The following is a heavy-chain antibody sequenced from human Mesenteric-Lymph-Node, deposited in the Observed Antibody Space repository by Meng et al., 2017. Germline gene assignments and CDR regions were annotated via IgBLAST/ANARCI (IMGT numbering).Heavy chain of an antibody. CDR1: GFTFSSYA. CDR2: ISGSGGST. J-gene: IGHJ6*02. CDR3: AKVVYGNYYYYGMDV. D-gene: IGHD3-10*01. Sequence: GESLKISCAASGFTFSSYAMSWVRQAPGKGLEWVSAISGSGGSTYYADSVKGRFTISRDNSKNTLYLQMNSLRAEDTAVYYCAKVVYGNYYYYGMDVWGQGTTVTGSS. V-gene: IGHV3-23*01.